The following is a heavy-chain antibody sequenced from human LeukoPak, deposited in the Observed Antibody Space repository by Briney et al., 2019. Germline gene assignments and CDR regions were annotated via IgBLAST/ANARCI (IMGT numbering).Heavy chain of an antibody. CDR3: ATGPQLWRQDGWFDP. CDR1: GYTLTELS. Sequence: GASVKVSCKVSGYTLTELSMHWVRQAPGKGLEWMGGFDPEDGETIYAQKFQGRVTMTEDTSTDTAYMELSSLRPEDTAVYYCATGPQLWRQDGWFDPWGQGTLVTVSS. D-gene: IGHD5-24*01. CDR2: FDPEDGET. V-gene: IGHV1-24*01. J-gene: IGHJ5*02.